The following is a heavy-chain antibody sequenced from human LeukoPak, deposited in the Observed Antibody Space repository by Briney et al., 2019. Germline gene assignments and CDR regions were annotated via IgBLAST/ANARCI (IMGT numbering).Heavy chain of an antibody. Sequence: SETLYLTCTVSGASITGYYWSWIRQPPGKGPEWIGYIYTSGTTNYNPSLKSRVTMSVDTSKNQFSLKLSSVTAADTAVYSCARNAISYSNHYYYYMDVWGKGTTVTVSS. V-gene: IGHV4-4*09. J-gene: IGHJ6*03. CDR2: IYTSGTT. CDR1: GASITGYY. CDR3: ARNAISYSNHYYYYMDV. D-gene: IGHD4-11*01.